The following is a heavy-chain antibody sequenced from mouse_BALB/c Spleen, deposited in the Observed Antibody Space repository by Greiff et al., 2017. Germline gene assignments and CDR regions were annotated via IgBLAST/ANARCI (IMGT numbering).Heavy chain of an antibody. D-gene: IGHD1-1*01. CDR3: ARLYYYGSSYFDY. CDR2: INPYNDGT. Sequence: VQLKQSGPELVKPGASVKMSCKASGYTFTSYVMHWVKQKPGQGLEWIGYINPYNDGTKYNEKFKGKATLTSDKSSSTAYMELSSLTSEDSAVYYCARLYYYGSSYFDYWGQGTTLTVSS. CDR1: GYTFTSYV. V-gene: IGHV1-14*01. J-gene: IGHJ2*01.